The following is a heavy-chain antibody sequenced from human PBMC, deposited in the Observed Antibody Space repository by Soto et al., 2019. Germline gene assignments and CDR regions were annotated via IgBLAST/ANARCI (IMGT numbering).Heavy chain of an antibody. CDR3: AREFDSSSWSVYGY. J-gene: IGHJ4*02. Sequence: EVQLVESGGGLVQPGGSLRLSCAASGFTFSSYSMNWVRQAPGKGLEWVSYISSSSSTIYYADSVKGRFTISRDNAKKSLYLQMNSLRAEDTAVYYCAREFDSSSWSVYGYWGQGTLVNVSS. CDR1: GFTFSSYS. CDR2: ISSSSSTI. V-gene: IGHV3-48*01. D-gene: IGHD6-13*01.